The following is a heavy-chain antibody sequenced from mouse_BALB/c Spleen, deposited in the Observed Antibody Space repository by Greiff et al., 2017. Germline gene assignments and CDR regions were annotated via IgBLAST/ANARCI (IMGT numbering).Heavy chain of an antibody. CDR2: IRSKSNNYAT. D-gene: IGHD2-1*01. CDR1: GFTFNTYA. J-gene: IGHJ4*01. Sequence: EVHLVESGGGLVQPKGSLKLSCAASGFTFNTYAMNWVRQAPGKGLEWVARIRSKSNNYATYYADSVKDRFTISRDDSQSMLYLQMNNLKTEDTAVYYCVRHGAYYYGDWMDYWGQGTSVTVSS. V-gene: IGHV10-1*02. CDR3: VRHGAYYYGDWMDY.